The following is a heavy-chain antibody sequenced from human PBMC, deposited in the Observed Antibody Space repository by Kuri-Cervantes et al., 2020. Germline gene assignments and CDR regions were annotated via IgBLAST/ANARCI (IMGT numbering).Heavy chain of an antibody. CDR1: GFTFSSYG. D-gene: IGHD7-27*01. CDR2: ILYDGSNK. CDR3: ATLLGNLSSYYPDY. Sequence: GESLKISCAASGFTFSSYGMHWVRQAPGKGLEWVAVILYDGSNKYYADSVKGRFTITSDNAKNSLYLQMNSLRAEDTAVYYCATLLGNLSSYYPDYWGQGTLVTVSS. J-gene: IGHJ4*02. V-gene: IGHV3-30*03.